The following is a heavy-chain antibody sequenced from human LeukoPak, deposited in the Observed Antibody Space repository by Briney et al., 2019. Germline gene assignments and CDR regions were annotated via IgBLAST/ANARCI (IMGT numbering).Heavy chain of an antibody. D-gene: IGHD3-22*01. CDR3: AKDLSSAITSALVLDV. CDR1: RFTFSSYA. Sequence: GGSLRLSCAASRFTFSSYAMHWARHTPGKGLEWVSGITWNRDKIGYGDSVKGRFTISRDNVKNVLYLQMNSLRPEDTALYYCAKDLSSAITSALVLDVWGQGTTVIVS. CDR2: ITWNRDKI. J-gene: IGHJ6*02. V-gene: IGHV3-9*01.